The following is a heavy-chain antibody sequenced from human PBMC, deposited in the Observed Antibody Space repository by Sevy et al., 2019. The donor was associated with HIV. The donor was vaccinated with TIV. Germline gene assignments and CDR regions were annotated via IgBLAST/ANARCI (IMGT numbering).Heavy chain of an antibody. Sequence: GGSLRLSCAASGFTFSSFWMHWVRQAPGKGLEWVANIKQDGSEKYYVHSVKGRFTISRDNAKNSLYLQMNSLSAEDTAVYYCAREIGGGNSFWGQGTLVTVSS. CDR3: AREIGGGNSF. CDR1: GFTFSSFW. J-gene: IGHJ4*02. D-gene: IGHD1-1*01. CDR2: IKQDGSEK. V-gene: IGHV3-7*01.